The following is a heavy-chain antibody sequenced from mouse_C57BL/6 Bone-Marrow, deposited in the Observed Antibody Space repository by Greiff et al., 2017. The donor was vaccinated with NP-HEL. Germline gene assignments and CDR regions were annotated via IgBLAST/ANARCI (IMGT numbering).Heavy chain of an antibody. CDR3: ASPYDYDVAWFAY. CDR2: ISSGGSYT. CDR1: GFTFSSYG. J-gene: IGHJ3*01. V-gene: IGHV5-6*01. Sequence: EVTLVESGGDLVKPGGSLKLSCAASGFTFSSYGMSWVRQTPDKRLEWVATISSGGSYTYYPDSVKGRFTISSDNAKNTLYLQMSSLKSEDTAMYYCASPYDYDVAWFAYWGQGTLVTVSA. D-gene: IGHD2-4*01.